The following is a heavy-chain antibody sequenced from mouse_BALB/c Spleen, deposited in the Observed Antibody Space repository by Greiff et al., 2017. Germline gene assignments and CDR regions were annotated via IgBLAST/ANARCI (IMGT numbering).Heavy chain of an antibody. CDR2: ISSGGSYT. V-gene: IGHV5-9-3*01. CDR3: ARHTHYYAMDY. CDR1: GFTFSSYA. J-gene: IGHJ4*01. Sequence: EVHLVESGGGLVKPGGSLKLSCAASGFTFSSYAMSWVRQTPEKRLEWVATISSGGSYTYYPDSVKGRFTISRDNAKNTLYLQMSSLRSEDTAMYYCARHTHYYAMDYWGQGTSVTVSS.